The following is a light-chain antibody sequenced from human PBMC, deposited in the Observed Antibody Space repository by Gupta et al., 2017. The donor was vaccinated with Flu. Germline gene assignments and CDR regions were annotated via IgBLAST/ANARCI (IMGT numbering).Light chain of an antibody. CDR3: QHYGSSIFT. J-gene: IGKJ3*01. CDR2: AAS. CDR1: QSISSSS. Sequence: IVLTQSPGTLALSPGERATPSCRASQSISSSSLAWYQQKLGQAPRLLIYAASSGATGIPDRFIGSGSGTDFTLTISRLEPEDFAVYYCQHYGSSIFTFGPGTKVDIK. V-gene: IGKV3-20*01.